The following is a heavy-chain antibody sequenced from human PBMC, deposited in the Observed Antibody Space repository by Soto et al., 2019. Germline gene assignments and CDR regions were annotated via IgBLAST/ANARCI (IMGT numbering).Heavy chain of an antibody. CDR2: ISRSGTYM. D-gene: IGHD3-3*01. V-gene: IGHV3-21*01. CDR1: GFTFSSYS. Sequence: KPGGSLRLSCAASGFTFSSYSMNWVRQAPGKGLEWVSSISRSGTYMYYADSVKGRFTISRDNVNNSLYLQMNSLRAEDTAVYYCANAADDFWSGPDWGQGTLVTVSS. J-gene: IGHJ4*02. CDR3: ANAADDFWSGPD.